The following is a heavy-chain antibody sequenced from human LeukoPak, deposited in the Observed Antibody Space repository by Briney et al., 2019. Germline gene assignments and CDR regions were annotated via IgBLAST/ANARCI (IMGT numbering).Heavy chain of an antibody. J-gene: IGHJ5*02. D-gene: IGHD3-22*01. CDR2: ISGSGGST. V-gene: IGHV3-23*01. CDR3: ASYAQTYYYDSSSSKTPNWFDP. CDR1: GFTFSSYA. Sequence: GGSLRLSCAASGFTFSSYAMSWVRQAPGKGLEWVSAISGSGGSTYYADSVKGRFTISRDNSKNTLYLQMNSLRAEDTAVYYCASYAQTYYYDSSSSKTPNWFDPWGQGTLVTVSS.